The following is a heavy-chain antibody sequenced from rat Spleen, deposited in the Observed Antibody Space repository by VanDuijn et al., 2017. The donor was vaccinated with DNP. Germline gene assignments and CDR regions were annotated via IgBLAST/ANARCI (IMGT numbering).Heavy chain of an antibody. Sequence: QIQLQQSGAELAKPGSSVKISCKASGYTFTNYSMHWIKQTTGQDREYIGYINTGSGGTNYNEKFKGKATLTVDKSSSTAFMQLSSLTPDDSAVYYCARRRLPYWYFDFWGPGTMVTVSS. CDR1: GYTFTNYS. D-gene: IGHD1-4*01. CDR2: INTGSGGT. J-gene: IGHJ1*01. CDR3: ARRRLPYWYFDF. V-gene: IGHV1-43*01.